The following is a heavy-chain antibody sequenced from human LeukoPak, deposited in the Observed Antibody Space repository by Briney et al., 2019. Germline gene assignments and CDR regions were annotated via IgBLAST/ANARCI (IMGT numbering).Heavy chain of an antibody. CDR2: IKEDGSDT. CDR3: ARGRPDYYGSGTFYPYFYGLDV. D-gene: IGHD3-10*01. CDR1: GFTLSPYW. Sequence: GGSLRLSCIASGFTLSPYWMTWVRQAPGRGLEWVASIKEDGSDTYSVDSVKGRFTISRDNAKNSLFLQMNSLRADDTAVYYCARGRPDYYGSGTFYPYFYGLDVWGQGTSVTVSS. V-gene: IGHV3-7*01. J-gene: IGHJ6*02.